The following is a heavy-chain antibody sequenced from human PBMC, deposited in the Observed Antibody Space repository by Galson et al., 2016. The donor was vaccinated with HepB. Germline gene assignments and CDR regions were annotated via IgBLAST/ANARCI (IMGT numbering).Heavy chain of an antibody. D-gene: IGHD4/OR15-4a*01. V-gene: IGHV5-51*01. J-gene: IGHJ6*02. CDR3: ARHRSNPKSRDYHYGLDV. Sequence: QSGAEVKKPGESLKISCRVYGYSFTSYWLAWVRQMPGKGLEWMGIIYPGDSDTKCSPSLEGQVTTSVDKSINTAFLHWNSLQASDSGIYFCARHRSNPKSRDYHYGLDVWGQGTTVTVSS. CDR1: GYSFTSYW. CDR2: IYPGDSDT.